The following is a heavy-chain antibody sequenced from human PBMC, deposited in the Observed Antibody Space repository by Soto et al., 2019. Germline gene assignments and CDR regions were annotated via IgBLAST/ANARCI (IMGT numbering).Heavy chain of an antibody. CDR1: GGSISNYY. V-gene: IGHV4-59*01. Sequence: SETMSLTCNVSGGSISNYYWTWVRQSPEKGLEWIGYMYYNGNINYNPSLKSRVTISIDTSKNQFSLTLKSVTAADTAVYYCASGGNWFDPWGQGVLVTVSS. CDR2: MYYNGNI. J-gene: IGHJ5*02. CDR3: ASGGNWFDP. D-gene: IGHD3-16*01.